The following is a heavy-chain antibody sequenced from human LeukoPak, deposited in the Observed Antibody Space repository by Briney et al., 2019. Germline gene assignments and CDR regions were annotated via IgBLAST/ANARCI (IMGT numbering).Heavy chain of an antibody. CDR3: ARHNYDSSGYYNY. CDR1: GYSFTSYW. CDR2: IDPSDSYT. J-gene: IGHJ4*02. Sequence: GASLRISCKGSGYSFTSYWISWVRRMPGKGLEWMGRIDPSDSYTNYSPSFQGHVTISADKSISTAYLQWSSLKASDTAMYYCARHNYDSSGYYNYWGQGTLVTVSS. V-gene: IGHV5-10-1*01. D-gene: IGHD3-22*01.